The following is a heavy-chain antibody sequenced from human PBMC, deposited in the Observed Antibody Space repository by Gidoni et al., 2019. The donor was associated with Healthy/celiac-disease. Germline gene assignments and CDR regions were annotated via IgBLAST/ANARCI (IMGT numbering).Heavy chain of an antibody. Sequence: QVTLRESGPALVKPTQTLTLTCTFSGFSLSTSGMCVSWIRQPPGKALEWLARIDWDDDKYYSTSLKTRLTISKDTSKNQVVLTMTNMDPVDTATYYCARMLSGSLKYYFDYWGQGTLVTVSS. CDR2: IDWDDDK. V-gene: IGHV2-70*15. D-gene: IGHD1-26*01. J-gene: IGHJ4*02. CDR1: GFSLSTSGMC. CDR3: ARMLSGSLKYYFDY.